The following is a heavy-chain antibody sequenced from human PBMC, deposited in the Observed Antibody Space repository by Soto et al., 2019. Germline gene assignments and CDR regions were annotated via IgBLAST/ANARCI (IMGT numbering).Heavy chain of an antibody. Sequence: QITLKESGPTLVKPTQTLTLTCTFSGFSLSTSGVGVGWTRQPPGKALEWLALIYWDDDKRYSPSLKSRLTITKDTDKNKVVLKMTNMDPVDTATYDCAHSIYSGSWFDRQLDPLCYYYMDVWGKGSAVTVS. CDR2: IYWDDDK. V-gene: IGHV2-5*02. D-gene: IGHD6-13*01. CDR1: GFSLSTSGVG. J-gene: IGHJ6*03. CDR3: AHSIYSGSWFDRQLDPLCYYYMDV.